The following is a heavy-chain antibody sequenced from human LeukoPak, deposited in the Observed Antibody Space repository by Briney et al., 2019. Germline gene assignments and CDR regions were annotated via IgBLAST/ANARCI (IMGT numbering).Heavy chain of an antibody. V-gene: IGHV3-74*01. J-gene: IGHJ4*02. CDR1: GFTFNSYW. CDR3: AKDLEYCGGDCYSDQFDY. CDR2: INSDGSST. Sequence: GGSLRLSCAASGFTFNSYWMHWVRQAPGKGLVWVSRINSDGSSTSYADSVKGRFTISRDNAKNTLYLQMISLTAEDTAVYYCAKDLEYCGGDCYSDQFDYWGQGTLVTVSS. D-gene: IGHD2-21*01.